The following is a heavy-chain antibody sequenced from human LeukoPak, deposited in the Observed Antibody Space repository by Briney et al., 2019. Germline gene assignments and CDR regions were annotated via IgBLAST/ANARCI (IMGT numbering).Heavy chain of an antibody. CDR1: GYTFTSYD. CDR2: INAGNGNT. D-gene: IGHD3-22*01. Sequence: ASVKVSCKASGYTFTSYDINWVRQATGQGLEWMGWINAGNGNTKSLQNFQDRVTITRDTSASTIYMELRSLRSEDTAVYYCAREALYYDTSGYSFDYWGQGTLVTVSS. V-gene: IGHV1-3*01. CDR3: AREALYYDTSGYSFDY. J-gene: IGHJ4*02.